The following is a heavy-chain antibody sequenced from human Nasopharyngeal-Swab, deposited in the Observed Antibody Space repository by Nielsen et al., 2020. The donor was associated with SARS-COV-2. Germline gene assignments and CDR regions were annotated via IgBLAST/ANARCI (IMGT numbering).Heavy chain of an antibody. J-gene: IGHJ3*02. CDR1: GYSFLSHW. V-gene: IGHV5-51*01. Sequence: GESLKISCKGSGYSFLSHWVGRVRQMPGKGPEWMGIIYPGDSDTRYSPSFQGQVTISADKSINTAYLQWSSLTASDTAVYYCARTAIEGGYYRGDAFDIWGQGTMVTVSS. CDR3: ARTAIEGGYYRGDAFDI. CDR2: IYPGDSDT. D-gene: IGHD3-22*01.